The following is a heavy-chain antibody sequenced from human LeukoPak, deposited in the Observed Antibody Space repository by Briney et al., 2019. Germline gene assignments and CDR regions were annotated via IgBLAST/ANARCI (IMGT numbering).Heavy chain of an antibody. V-gene: IGHV3-23*01. Sequence: GGSLRLSCAASGFTFSSYAMSWVRQAPGKGLEWVSAISGSGGNTYYADSVKGRFTISRDNSKNTLYLQMNSLRAEDTAVYYCARIYRYYDSSGYYYDTWGQGTMVTVSS. CDR1: GFTFSSYA. D-gene: IGHD3-22*01. CDR2: ISGSGGNT. CDR3: ARIYRYYDSSGYYYDT. J-gene: IGHJ3*01.